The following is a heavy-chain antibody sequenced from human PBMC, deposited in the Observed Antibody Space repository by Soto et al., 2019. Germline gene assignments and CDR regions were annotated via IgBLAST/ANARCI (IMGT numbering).Heavy chain of an antibody. J-gene: IGHJ5*02. CDR2: SYWDDDK. CDR1: GFSLTTSGVG. Sequence: QITLKESGPPLVKPTQTLTLTCTFSGFSLTTSGVGVGWIRQPPGTALEWLEPSYWDDDKRYSPSLKCRLTITKNTSTNTVVLTMTNMDPADTSTNFCAHRTTTVTWWFDPWGQGTLVTVSS. CDR3: AHRTTTVTWWFDP. D-gene: IGHD4-17*01. V-gene: IGHV2-5*02.